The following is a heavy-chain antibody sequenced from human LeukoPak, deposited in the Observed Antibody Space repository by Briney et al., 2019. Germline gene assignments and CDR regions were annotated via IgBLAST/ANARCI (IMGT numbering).Heavy chain of an antibody. CDR1: GYTFTSYY. D-gene: IGHD2-2*02. CDR2: INPSGGST. V-gene: IGHV1-46*01. J-gene: IGHJ4*02. CDR3: ARDQGEYQLLYRY. Sequence: ASVKVSCKASGYTFTSYYMHWVRQAPGQGLEWMGIINPSGGSTSHAQKFQGRVTMTRDMSTSTVYMELSSLRSEDTAVYYCARDQGEYQLLYRYWGQGTLVTVSS.